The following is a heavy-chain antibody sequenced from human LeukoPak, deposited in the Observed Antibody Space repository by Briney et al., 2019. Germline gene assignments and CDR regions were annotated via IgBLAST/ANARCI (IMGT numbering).Heavy chain of an antibody. D-gene: IGHD3-22*01. CDR2: ISSSSSYI. J-gene: IGHJ6*03. CDR1: GFTFSSYS. CDR3: ARGVNHYYDSSGHYYYYMDV. Sequence: GGSLRLSCAASGFTFSSYSMNWVRQAPGKGLEWDSSISSSSSYIYYADSVKGRFTISRDNAKNSLYLQMNSLRAEDTAVYYCARGVNHYYDSSGHYYYYMDVWGKGTTVTVSS. V-gene: IGHV3-21*01.